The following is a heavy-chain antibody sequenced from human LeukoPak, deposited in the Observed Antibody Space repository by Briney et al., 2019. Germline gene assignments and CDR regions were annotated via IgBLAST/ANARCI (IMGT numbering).Heavy chain of an antibody. CDR2: ISYDGNDK. CDR1: GFTFRHYA. CDR3: AKDEPGSYSPSDY. V-gene: IGHV3-30*18. D-gene: IGHD3-10*01. Sequence: GRSLRLSCAASGFTFRHYAMHWVRQAPGKGLEWVAFISYDGNDKYYADSVKGRFTISRDNSKNTLYLQMNSLRAEDTAVYYCAKDEPGSYSPSDYWGQGTLVTVSS. J-gene: IGHJ4*02.